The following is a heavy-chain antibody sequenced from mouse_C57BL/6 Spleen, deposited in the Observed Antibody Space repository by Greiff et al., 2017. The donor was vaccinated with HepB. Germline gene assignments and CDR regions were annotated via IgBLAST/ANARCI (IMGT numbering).Heavy chain of an antibody. CDR3: ARSGNYGENYYFDY. D-gene: IGHD2-1*01. CDR1: GYTFTSYW. V-gene: IGHV1-69*01. Sequence: QVQLKQPGAELVMPGASVKLSCKASGYTFTSYWMHWVKQRPGQGLEWIGEIDPSDSYTNYNQKFKGKSTLTVDKSSSTAYMQLSSLTSEDSAVYYCARSGNYGENYYFDYWGQGTTLTVSS. CDR2: IDPSDSYT. J-gene: IGHJ2*01.